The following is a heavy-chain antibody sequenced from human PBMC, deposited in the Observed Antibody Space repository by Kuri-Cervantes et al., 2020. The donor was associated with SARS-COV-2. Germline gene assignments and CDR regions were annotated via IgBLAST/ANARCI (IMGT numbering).Heavy chain of an antibody. Sequence: SETLSLTCTVSGGSISSSSYYWGWIRQPPGKGLEWIGSIYYSGSTYYNPSLKSRVTISVDTSKNQFSLKLSSVTPEDTAVYYCARDRDLAGGMDVWGQGTTVTVSS. CDR1: GGSISSSSYY. V-gene: IGHV4-39*02. CDR3: ARDRDLAGGMDV. CDR2: IYYSGST. J-gene: IGHJ6*02. D-gene: IGHD6-13*01.